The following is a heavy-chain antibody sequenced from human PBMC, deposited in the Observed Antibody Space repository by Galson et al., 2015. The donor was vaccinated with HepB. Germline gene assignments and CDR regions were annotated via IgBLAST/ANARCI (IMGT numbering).Heavy chain of an antibody. J-gene: IGHJ4*02. Sequence: QSGAEVKKPGESLKISCKGSGSSFTSYWIGWVRQMPGKGLEWMGIIYPGDSDTRYSPSFQGQVTISADKSISTAYLQWSSLKASDTAMYYCARAKEPRYFDWFGLGYWGQGTLVTVSS. D-gene: IGHD3-9*01. CDR1: GSSFTSYW. V-gene: IGHV5-51*01. CDR2: IYPGDSDT. CDR3: ARAKEPRYFDWFGLGY.